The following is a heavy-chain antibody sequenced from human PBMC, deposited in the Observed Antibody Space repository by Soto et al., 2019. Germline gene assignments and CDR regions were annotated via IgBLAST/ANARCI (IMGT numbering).Heavy chain of an antibody. CDR3: AREPISTPRGVTQVDP. Sequence: QVRLQESGPGLVRPSQTLSLTCNVSGAPISSGGFYWSWIRQHPGKGPEWIGYIYNSRTTFYNPSLGSRVTMSLDAAKNHFSLELRSVTVADTAVYYCAREPISTPRGVTQVDPWGQGTQVTVSS. CDR1: GAPISSGGFY. V-gene: IGHV4-31*03. CDR2: IYNSRTT. J-gene: IGHJ5*02. D-gene: IGHD3-10*01.